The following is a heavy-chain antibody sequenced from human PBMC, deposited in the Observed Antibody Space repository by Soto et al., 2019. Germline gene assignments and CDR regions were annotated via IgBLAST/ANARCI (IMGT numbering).Heavy chain of an antibody. Sequence: GGSLRLSCAASGFTFSSYGMHWVRQAPGKGLEWVAVISYDGSNKYYADSVKGRFTISRDNSKNTLYLQMNSLRAEDTAVYYCAKANLYCSGGSCAEYFQHWGQGTLVTVSS. CDR1: GFTFSSYG. V-gene: IGHV3-30*18. J-gene: IGHJ1*01. CDR2: ISYDGSNK. D-gene: IGHD2-15*01. CDR3: AKANLYCSGGSCAEYFQH.